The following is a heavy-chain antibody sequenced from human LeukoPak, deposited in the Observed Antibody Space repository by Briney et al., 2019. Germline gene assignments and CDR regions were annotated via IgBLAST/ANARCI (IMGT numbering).Heavy chain of an antibody. Sequence: SQTLSLTCTVSGGSISSGGYYWSWIRQHPGKGLEWIGYIYYSGSTYYNPSLKSRVTISVDTSKNQFSLRLSSVTAADTAVYYCARAGPRRDGYNGDYWGQGTLVTVSS. D-gene: IGHD5-24*01. J-gene: IGHJ4*02. V-gene: IGHV4-31*03. CDR1: GGSISSGGYY. CDR3: ARAGPRRDGYNGDY. CDR2: IYYSGST.